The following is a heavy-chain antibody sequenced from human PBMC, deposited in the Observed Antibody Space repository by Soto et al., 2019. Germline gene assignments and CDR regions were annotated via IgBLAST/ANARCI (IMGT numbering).Heavy chain of an antibody. V-gene: IGHV4-34*01. Sequence: PSETLSLTCSVYGGSFSDYYWSWIRQPPGKGLEWIGEINHSGSTNYNPSLKSRVTISVHTSKNQFSLKLSPVTAADTDVYYCARARKGSGSDYYYHYGMDVWGKGTTVTVSS. CDR2: INHSGST. CDR3: ARARKGSGSDYYYHYGMDV. D-gene: IGHD3-3*01. J-gene: IGHJ6*04. CDR1: GGSFSDYY.